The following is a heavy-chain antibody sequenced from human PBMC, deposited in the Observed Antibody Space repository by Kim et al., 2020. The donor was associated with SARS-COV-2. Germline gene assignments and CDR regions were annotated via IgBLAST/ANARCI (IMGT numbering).Heavy chain of an antibody. D-gene: IGHD3-3*01. V-gene: IGHV3-33*08. J-gene: IGHJ6*02. Sequence: GGSLRLSCAASGFTFSSYGMHWFGQAPGRGLEWVAVICYDGSNNYYADSVKGRFTLSRDNSKNTLYLQMNSLRDEDTAVYYCARDPRDNYDFWSGYANYYYYGMDVWGQGTTVTVSS. CDR1: GFTFSSYG. CDR2: ICYDGSNN. CDR3: ARDPRDNYDFWSGYANYYYYGMDV.